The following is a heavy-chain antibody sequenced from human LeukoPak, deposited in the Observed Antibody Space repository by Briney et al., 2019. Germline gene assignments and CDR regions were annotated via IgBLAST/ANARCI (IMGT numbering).Heavy chain of an antibody. CDR2: ISYDGSNK. CDR1: GFTFSSYG. Sequence: GRSLRLSCAASGFTFSSYGMHWVRQAPGKGLEWVAVISYDGSNKYYADSVKGRFTISRDNSKNTLYLQMNSLRAEDTAVYYCANIAVADSEAFDIWGQGTMVTVSS. D-gene: IGHD6-19*01. J-gene: IGHJ3*02. V-gene: IGHV3-30*18. CDR3: ANIAVADSEAFDI.